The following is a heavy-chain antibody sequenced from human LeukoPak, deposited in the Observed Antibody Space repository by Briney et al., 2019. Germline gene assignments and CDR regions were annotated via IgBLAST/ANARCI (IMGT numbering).Heavy chain of an antibody. D-gene: IGHD3-10*01. V-gene: IGHV4-39*07. CDR1: GGSISSSSYY. J-gene: IGHJ5*02. CDR2: IYYSGTI. CDR3: VRGPYGSGISNWFDP. Sequence: SETLSLTCTVSGGSISSSSYYWGWIRQPPGKGLEWIGSIYYSGTIYYNPSLKSRVTISVDTSKNQFSLKLTSVTAADTAVYYCVRGPYGSGISNWFDPWGQGTLVIVSS.